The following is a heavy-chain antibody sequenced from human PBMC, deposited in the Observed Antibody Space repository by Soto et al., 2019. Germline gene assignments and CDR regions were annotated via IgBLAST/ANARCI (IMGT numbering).Heavy chain of an antibody. CDR1: GFTFSSYG. J-gene: IGHJ6*02. CDR2: IWYDGSNK. D-gene: IGHD6-19*01. Sequence: GSLRLSCAASGFTFSSYGMHWVRQAPGKGLEWVAVIWYDGSNKYYADSVKGRFTISRENAKNSLYLQMNSLRAEDTAVYYCARAPLSAGTNYYYGMDVWGQGTTVTVSS. CDR3: ARAPLSAGTNYYYGMDV. V-gene: IGHV3-33*01.